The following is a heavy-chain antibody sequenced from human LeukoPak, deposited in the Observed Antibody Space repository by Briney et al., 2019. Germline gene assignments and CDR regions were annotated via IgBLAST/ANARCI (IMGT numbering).Heavy chain of an antibody. CDR3: TRGVTAVPA. CDR2: IYSDIAT. Sequence: GGSLRLSCAASGFTVNNNYMGWVRQAPRRGLEWVSFIYSDIATYYADSVKGRFTISRDDSKNTLSLQMNRLRAEDTAVYYCTRGVTAVPAWGQGNPFTVSS. J-gene: IGHJ5*02. CDR1: GFTVNNNY. V-gene: IGHV3-66*01. D-gene: IGHD2-21*02.